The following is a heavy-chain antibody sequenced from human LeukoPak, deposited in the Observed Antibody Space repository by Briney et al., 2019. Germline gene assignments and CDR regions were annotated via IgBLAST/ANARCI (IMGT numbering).Heavy chain of an antibody. J-gene: IGHJ4*02. CDR3: AKLGIVVVPAAIWN. V-gene: IGHV3-23*01. Sequence: SGGSLRLSCAGSGFTFSNFAMGWVRQAPGKGLEWVSGISGTAGSTHYADSVKGRFTISRDNSKNTLYLQMNSLRAEDTALYYCAKLGIVVVPAAIWNWGQGTLVTVSS. CDR2: ISGTAGST. CDR1: GFTFSNFA. D-gene: IGHD2-2*03.